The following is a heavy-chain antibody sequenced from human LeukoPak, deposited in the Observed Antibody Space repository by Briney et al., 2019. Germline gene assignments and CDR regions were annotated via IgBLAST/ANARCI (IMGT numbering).Heavy chain of an antibody. CDR1: GDSVSRNYAG. CDR3: ARQASWGFGWYFDL. CDR2: AYYTSKWYN. J-gene: IGHJ2*01. D-gene: IGHD1-26*01. Sequence: SQTLSLTCAISGDSVSRNYAGWNWIRQSPPRDLEWLGRAYYTSKWYNDYAVSVKGRITINPDTSKNQFSLQLSSVTPEDTAVYYCARQASWGFGWYFDLWGRGTLVTVSS. V-gene: IGHV6-1*01.